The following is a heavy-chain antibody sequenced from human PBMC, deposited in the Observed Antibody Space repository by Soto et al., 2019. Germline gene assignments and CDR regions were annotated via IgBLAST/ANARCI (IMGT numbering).Heavy chain of an antibody. Sequence: GGSLRLSCAASGFTFSSYWMHWVRQAPGKGLVWVSRINSDGSSTSYADSVKGRFTISRDNAKNALYLQMNSLRAEDTAVYYCARDLPSVTYYYYYYGMGVWGQGTTVTAP. CDR1: GFTFSSYW. J-gene: IGHJ6*02. CDR2: INSDGSST. CDR3: ARDLPSVTYYYYYYGMGV. D-gene: IGHD4-4*01. V-gene: IGHV3-74*01.